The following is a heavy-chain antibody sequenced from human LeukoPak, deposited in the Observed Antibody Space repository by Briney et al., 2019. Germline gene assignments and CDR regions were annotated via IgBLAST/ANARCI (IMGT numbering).Heavy chain of an antibody. CDR2: FDPEDGET. CDR3: ATDRLRVAAGGDDFYI. D-gene: IGHD5/OR15-5a*01. CDR1: RYTLTELS. Sequence: ASVKVSCQVSRYTLTELSMHWVRQAPGKGLEWMGGFDPEDGETIYAQKFQGRVTMTEDTSTDTAYMELSSLRSEDTAVYYCATDRLRVAAGGDDFYIWGQGTMVTVSS. J-gene: IGHJ3*02. V-gene: IGHV1-24*01.